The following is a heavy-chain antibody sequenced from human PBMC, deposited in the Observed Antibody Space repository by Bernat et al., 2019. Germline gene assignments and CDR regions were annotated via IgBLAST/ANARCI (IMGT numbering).Heavy chain of an antibody. CDR2: INSDGSST. V-gene: IGHV3-74*01. Sequence: EVQLVESGGGLVQPGGSLRLSCAASGFTFSSYWMHWVRQAPGKGLVWVLRINSDGSSTSYAASVKGRFTISRDNAKNMLYLQMNSLRAEDTAVYYCARDTTWIPHDAFDIWGQGTMVTVSS. CDR1: GFTFSSYW. D-gene: IGHD5-18*01. CDR3: ARDTTWIPHDAFDI. J-gene: IGHJ3*02.